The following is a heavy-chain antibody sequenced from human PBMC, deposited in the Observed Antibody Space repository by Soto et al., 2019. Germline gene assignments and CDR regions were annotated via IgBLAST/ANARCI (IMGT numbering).Heavy chain of an antibody. Sequence: SETLSLTCTVSGGSISSHYWSWIRQPPGKGLEWIGYIYSSGSTRYNPSLKSRVTISVDTSKNQFSLKLNSVTAADTAVYYWARQSFSVTPFDDWGPGTLVTVAS. V-gene: IGHV4-59*08. CDR1: GGSISSHY. CDR3: ARQSFSVTPFDD. CDR2: IYSSGST. D-gene: IGHD4-17*01. J-gene: IGHJ4*02.